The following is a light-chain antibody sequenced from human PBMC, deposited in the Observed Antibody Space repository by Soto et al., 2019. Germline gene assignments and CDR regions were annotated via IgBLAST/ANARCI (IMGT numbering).Light chain of an antibody. CDR2: DVS. CDR3: SSYTSSSTLV. CDR1: SSDVGGYNY. J-gene: IGLJ2*01. V-gene: IGLV2-14*03. Sequence: QSALTQPASVSGSPGQSITISCTGTSSDVGGYNYVSWYQQHPGKAPKLMIYDVSYRPSGVSNRFSGSKSGNTASLTISGLQAEDDADYYCSSYTSSSTLVFGGGTKVTVL.